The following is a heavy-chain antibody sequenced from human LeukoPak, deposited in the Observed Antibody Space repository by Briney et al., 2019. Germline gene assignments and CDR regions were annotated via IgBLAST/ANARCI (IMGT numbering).Heavy chain of an antibody. CDR2: VSFDGTNN. V-gene: IGHV3-30*04. CDR3: ARDRNVIGADFDS. CDR1: GFIFENFA. Sequence: GRSLRLSCVASGFIFENFAIHWVRQAPGKGLEWVSSVSFDGTNNFYADSVNGRLTVSRDNSKNTVYLNMNSLRHDDTAVYFCARDRNVIGADFDSWGQGTLVTVSS. D-gene: IGHD2/OR15-2a*01. J-gene: IGHJ5*01.